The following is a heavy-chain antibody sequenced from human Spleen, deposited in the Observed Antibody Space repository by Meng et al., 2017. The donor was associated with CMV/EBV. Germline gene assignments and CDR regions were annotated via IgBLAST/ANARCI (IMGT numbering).Heavy chain of an antibody. CDR1: GFTFSSYG. CDR3: ARSIGTYSDFDS. CDR2: ITSSSNYI. J-gene: IGHJ4*02. D-gene: IGHD1-26*01. Sequence: GESLKISCAASGFTFSSYGMHWVRQAPGKGLEWVSSITSSSNYIFYGDSLKGRFTISRDNAKNSLYLQINSLRVEDTAFYYCARSIGTYSDFDSWGQGTLVTVSS. V-gene: IGHV3-21*06.